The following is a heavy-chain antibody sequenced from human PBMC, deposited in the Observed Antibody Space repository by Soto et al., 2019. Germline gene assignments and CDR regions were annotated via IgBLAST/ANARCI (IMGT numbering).Heavy chain of an antibody. CDR1: GGSFSGYY. V-gene: IGHV4-34*01. Sequence: SETLSLTCAVYGGSFSGYYWSWIRQPPGKGLEWIGEINHSGSTNYNPSLKSRATISVDTSKNQFSLKLSSVTAADTAVYYCARDRHILTGYYRDNYYYGMDGWGQGTTVTVSS. CDR3: ARDRHILTGYYRDNYYYGMDG. CDR2: INHSGST. J-gene: IGHJ6*02. D-gene: IGHD3-9*01.